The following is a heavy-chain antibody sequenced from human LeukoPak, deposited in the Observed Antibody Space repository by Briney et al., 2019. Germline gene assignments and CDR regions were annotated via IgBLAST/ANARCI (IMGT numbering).Heavy chain of an antibody. V-gene: IGHV3-30-3*01. J-gene: IGHJ4*02. Sequence: GGSLRLSCAASGFTFSSYWMHWVRQGPGKGLEWVAVISYDGSNKYYADSVKGRFTISRDGSENTLYLQMNSLRADDTAVYYCARGGVKGRPSGEYHDCWGQGTLVTVSS. CDR3: ARGGVKGRPSGEYHDC. CDR2: ISYDGSNK. CDR1: GFTFSSYW. D-gene: IGHD2-2*01.